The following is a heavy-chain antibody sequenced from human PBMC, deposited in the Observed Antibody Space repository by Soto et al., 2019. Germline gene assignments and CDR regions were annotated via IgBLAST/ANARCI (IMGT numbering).Heavy chain of an antibody. CDR1: GLAFSNYA. CDR3: AKALSCSSTSCYASNGFDI. CDR2: IRGSGGST. D-gene: IGHD2-2*01. V-gene: IGHV3-23*04. J-gene: IGHJ3*02. Sequence: EVQLVESGGGLVKPGGSLRLSCAASGLAFSNYAMSWVRQAPGKGLEWVSTIRGSGGSTDYADSVKDRFTISRDNSKNTLHLQMNSLRAEDTAVYYCAKALSCSSTSCYASNGFDIWGQGTMVTVSS.